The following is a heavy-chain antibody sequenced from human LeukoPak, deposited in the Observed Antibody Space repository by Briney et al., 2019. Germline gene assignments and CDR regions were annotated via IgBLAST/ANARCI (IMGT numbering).Heavy chain of an antibody. CDR3: ARDSRSIAAAGTVDY. D-gene: IGHD6-13*01. Sequence: PGGSLRLSCAASGFTFSSYGMTWVRQAPGKGLEWVSYISSSSSYIYYADSVKGRFTISRDNAKNSLYLQMNSLRAEDTAVYYCARDSRSIAAAGTVDYWGQGTLVTVSS. CDR2: ISSSSSYI. CDR1: GFTFSSYG. V-gene: IGHV3-21*05. J-gene: IGHJ4*02.